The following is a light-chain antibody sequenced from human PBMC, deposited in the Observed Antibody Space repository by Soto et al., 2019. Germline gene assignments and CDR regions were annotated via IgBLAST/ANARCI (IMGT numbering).Light chain of an antibody. CDR3: QHYGGSPLT. CDR2: GAS. J-gene: IGKJ1*01. V-gene: IGKV3-20*01. CDR1: QSVASRN. Sequence: EIVLTQSPGTLSLSPGERATLSCRASQSVASRNLAWYQQKSGQAPRLLIYGASSRAIHTPDRFSGSGSGADFTLTITRLEAEDFAVYFCQHYGGSPLTLGQGTKLDIK.